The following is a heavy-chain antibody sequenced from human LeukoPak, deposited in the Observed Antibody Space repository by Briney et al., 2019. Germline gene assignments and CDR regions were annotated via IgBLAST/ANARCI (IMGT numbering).Heavy chain of an antibody. CDR2: IYNSGST. Sequence: SETLSLTCTVSGGSISSFYWGWIRQPPGKGLEWIGYIYNSGSTDYNPSLKSRVTISVDTSKNQFSLKLSSVTAADTAVYYCARLSGARIAAAGLFDYWGQGTLVTVSS. D-gene: IGHD6-13*01. V-gene: IGHV4-59*08. CDR3: ARLSGARIAAAGLFDY. CDR1: GGSISSFY. J-gene: IGHJ4*02.